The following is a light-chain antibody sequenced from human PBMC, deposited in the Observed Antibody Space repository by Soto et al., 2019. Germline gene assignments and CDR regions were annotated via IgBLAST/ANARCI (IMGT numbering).Light chain of an antibody. V-gene: IGKV3-20*01. J-gene: IGKJ1*01. CDR1: QSVSSNY. Sequence: EVLLTQSPGTLSLSPGERATLSCRASQSVSSNYLAWYQQKSGQAPRLLIYGASNRATGIPDRFSGSGSGTDFTLTIRRLEPEDFAVYYCQQYDTSPRPFGQGTKVEFK. CDR2: GAS. CDR3: QQYDTSPRP.